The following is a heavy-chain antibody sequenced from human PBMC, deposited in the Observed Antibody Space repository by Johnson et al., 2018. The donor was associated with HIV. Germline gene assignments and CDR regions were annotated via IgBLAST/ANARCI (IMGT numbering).Heavy chain of an antibody. D-gene: IGHD6-6*01. CDR2: ISYDGSNK. J-gene: IGHJ3*02. Sequence: QVQLVESGGGVVQPGGSLRLSCAASGFTFSSYAMHWVRQAPGKGLEWVAVISYDGSNKYYADSVKGRFTISRDNSKNTLYLQMNSLRAEDTAVYYCARERPAYSSSSSHAFDIWGQGTMVTASS. CDR3: ARERPAYSSSSSHAFDI. V-gene: IGHV3-30*04. CDR1: GFTFSSYA.